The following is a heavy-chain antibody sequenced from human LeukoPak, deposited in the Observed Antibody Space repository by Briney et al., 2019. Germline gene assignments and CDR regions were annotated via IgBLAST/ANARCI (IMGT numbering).Heavy chain of an antibody. V-gene: IGHV3-23*01. CDR2: IGDSGVST. Sequence: GGSLRLSCAVSGFTFSSFAMSWVRQAPGKGLEWVSIIGDSGVSTYYADSVKGRFTISRDNSKNTLYLQMNSLRAEDTAVYYCARGRPHGNDYWGQGTLVTVSS. CDR1: GFTFSSFA. D-gene: IGHD4-23*01. J-gene: IGHJ4*02. CDR3: ARGRPHGNDY.